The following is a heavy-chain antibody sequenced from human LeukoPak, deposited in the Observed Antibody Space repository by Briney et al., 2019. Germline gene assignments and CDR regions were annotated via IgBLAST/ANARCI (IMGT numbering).Heavy chain of an antibody. V-gene: IGHV1-69*04. CDR2: IIPILGIA. Sequence: SVKVSCKASGGTFSSYAISWVRQAPGQGLEWMGRIIPILGIANYAQKFQGRVTIAGDKSTSTAYMELSSLRSEDTAVYYCARLLYYYGMDVWGQGTTVTVSS. J-gene: IGHJ6*02. CDR1: GGTFSSYA. CDR3: ARLLYYYGMDV.